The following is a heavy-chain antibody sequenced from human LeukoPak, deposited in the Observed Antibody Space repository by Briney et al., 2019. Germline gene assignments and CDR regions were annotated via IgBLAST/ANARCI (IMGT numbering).Heavy chain of an antibody. Sequence: ASVKVSCKASGYSFAAYGITWVRQAPGQGLEWMGWISPYTGNTNYAQNLQGRVTMATDTSTRTAYMELRSLRSDDTAVYYCARGDYGSGSYPPDVWGQGTTVTVSS. D-gene: IGHD3-10*01. CDR1: GYSFAAYG. CDR3: ARGDYGSGSYPPDV. CDR2: ISPYTGNT. V-gene: IGHV1-18*01. J-gene: IGHJ6*02.